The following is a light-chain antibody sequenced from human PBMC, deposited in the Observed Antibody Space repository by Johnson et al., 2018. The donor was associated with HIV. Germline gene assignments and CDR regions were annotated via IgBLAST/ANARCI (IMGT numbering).Light chain of an antibody. V-gene: IGLV1-51*02. CDR2: ENN. Sequence: QSVLTQPPSVSAAPGQRVTISCYGSSSNIANNYISWYQQFPGTAPKLLIYENNKRPSGIPDRFSASKSGASATLGITGLQTGDEADYYCGTWDSSLTSGGIFGTGTKVTVL. CDR1: SSNIANNY. CDR3: GTWDSSLTSGGI. J-gene: IGLJ1*01.